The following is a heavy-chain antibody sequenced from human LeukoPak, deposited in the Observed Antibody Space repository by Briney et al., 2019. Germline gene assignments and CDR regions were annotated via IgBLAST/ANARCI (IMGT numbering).Heavy chain of an antibody. CDR1: GFTFDDYG. D-gene: IGHD3-3*01. V-gene: IGHV3-20*04. CDR3: TRVFGGYDVSDY. CDR2: INWKGGST. Sequence: GGSPRLSCAASGFTFDDYGMSWVRQAPGKGLEWVSGINWKGGSTAYADSVKGRFTISRDNAKNSLYLQMDSLRVDDTAVYYCTRVFGGYDVSDYWGQGTLVTVSS. J-gene: IGHJ4*02.